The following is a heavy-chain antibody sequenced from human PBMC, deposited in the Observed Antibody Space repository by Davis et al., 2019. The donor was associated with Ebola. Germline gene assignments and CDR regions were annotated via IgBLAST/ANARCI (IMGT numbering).Heavy chain of an antibody. CDR3: ARDMGMVQEANWFDP. J-gene: IGHJ5*02. V-gene: IGHV1-69*13. CDR1: GGTFSSYA. D-gene: IGHD3-10*01. Sequence: AASVKVSCKASGGTFSSYAISWVRQAPGQGLEWMGGIIPIFGTANYAQKFQGRVTITADESTSTAYMELRSLRSDDTAVYYCARDMGMVQEANWFDPWGQGTLVTVSS. CDR2: IIPIFGTA.